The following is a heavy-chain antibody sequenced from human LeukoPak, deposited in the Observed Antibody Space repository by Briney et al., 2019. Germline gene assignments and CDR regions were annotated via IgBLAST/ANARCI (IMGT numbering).Heavy chain of an antibody. Sequence: PSETLSLTCTVSGDSISGYYWSWFRQPPGKGLEWIGYIHSSGTTEYNPSLESRITTSVDTSKNQVSLKLSSVTVADTAFYYCTREGYGSSGYYLDYWGQGTLVTVSS. CDR3: TREGYGSSGYYLDY. D-gene: IGHD3-22*01. J-gene: IGHJ4*02. CDR2: IHSSGTT. CDR1: GDSISGYY. V-gene: IGHV4-59*01.